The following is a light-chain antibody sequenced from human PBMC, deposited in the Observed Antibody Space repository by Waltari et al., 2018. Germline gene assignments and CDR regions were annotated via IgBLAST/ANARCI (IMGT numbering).Light chain of an antibody. J-gene: IGLJ2*01. CDR2: GNT. CDR1: SSNIGTGYD. Sequence: QSVLTQPPSVSGAPGQWVTISCTGSSSNIGTGYDVHWYQHLPGTAPKLPSYGNTIRPSGVPDRFSGSKSGTSGSLAITGLQAEDEADYFCQSYDSTLNVVVFGGGTKLTVL. CDR3: QSYDSTLNVVV. V-gene: IGLV1-40*01.